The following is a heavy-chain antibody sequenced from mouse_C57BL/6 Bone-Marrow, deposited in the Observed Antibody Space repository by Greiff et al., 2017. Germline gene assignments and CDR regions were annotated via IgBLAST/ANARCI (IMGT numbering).Heavy chain of an antibody. V-gene: IGHV1-72*01. CDR3: ARAREWLTFTRDY. D-gene: IGHD2-2*01. Sequence: QVQLQQPGAELVKPGASVKLSCKASGYTFTSYWMHWVKQRPGRGLEWIGRIGPNSGGTKYNEKFKGKATLTVDKPSSTAYMQLSSLTSEDSAVYYCARAREWLTFTRDYWGQGTTLTVSS. CDR1: GYTFTSYW. J-gene: IGHJ2*01. CDR2: IGPNSGGT.